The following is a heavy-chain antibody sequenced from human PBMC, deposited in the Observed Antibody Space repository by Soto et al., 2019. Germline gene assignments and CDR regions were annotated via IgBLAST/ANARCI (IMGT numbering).Heavy chain of an antibody. Sequence: QVQLVQSGAEMKKPGASVKVSCKASGYTFTSYAIHWVRQAPGQGPEWMGWINTGNGNTKYSQKFQGRVTITRDTAANTAYVELYSLRSEDTAVYYCARVGYGTYYYYGMDVWGQGTTVTVSS. CDR1: GYTFTSYA. D-gene: IGHD5-18*01. J-gene: IGHJ6*02. CDR2: INTGNGNT. V-gene: IGHV1-3*04. CDR3: ARVGYGTYYYYGMDV.